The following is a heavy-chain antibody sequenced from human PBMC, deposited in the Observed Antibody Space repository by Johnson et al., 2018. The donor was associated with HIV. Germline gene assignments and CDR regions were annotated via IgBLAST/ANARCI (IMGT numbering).Heavy chain of an antibody. CDR1: GFTFSSYA. CDR3: ARLPSGYSRDALHI. J-gene: IGHJ3*02. CDR2: ISYDGSNK. D-gene: IGHD5-18*01. Sequence: QVQLVESGGGVVQPGRSLRLSCAASGFTFSSYAMHWVRQAPGKGLEWVAVISYDGSNKYYADSVKGRFTISRDNSKNTLYLQMHSLRAEDTAFYYCARLPSGYSRDALHIWGQVTMVTVSS. V-gene: IGHV3-30*04.